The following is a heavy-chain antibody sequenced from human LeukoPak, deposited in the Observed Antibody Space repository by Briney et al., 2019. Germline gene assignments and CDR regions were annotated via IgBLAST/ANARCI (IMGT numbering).Heavy chain of an antibody. D-gene: IGHD1-26*01. Sequence: GGSLRLSCAASGFTFSSYSMSWVRQAPGKGLEGVSYISSSSTTIYYADSVKGRFTISRDNAKNSLSLKMNSLRDEDTAVYYCARPAGSGSYPFDYWGQGTLVTVSS. V-gene: IGHV3-48*02. CDR3: ARPAGSGSYPFDY. J-gene: IGHJ4*02. CDR1: GFTFSSYS. CDR2: ISSSSTTI.